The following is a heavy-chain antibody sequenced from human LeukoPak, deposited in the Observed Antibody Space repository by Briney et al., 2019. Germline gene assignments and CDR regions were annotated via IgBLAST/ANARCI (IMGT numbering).Heavy chain of an antibody. CDR2: ISGSGDST. J-gene: IGHJ4*02. D-gene: IGHD6-19*01. CDR3: ARLAISSGWYS. Sequence: GGSLRLSCAASGFTFSSYGMSWVRQAPGKGLEWVSAISGSGDSTYYADSVKGRFTISRDNSKNSLYLQMNSLRAEDTAVYYCARLAISSGWYSWGQGTLVTVSS. V-gene: IGHV3-23*01. CDR1: GFTFSSYG.